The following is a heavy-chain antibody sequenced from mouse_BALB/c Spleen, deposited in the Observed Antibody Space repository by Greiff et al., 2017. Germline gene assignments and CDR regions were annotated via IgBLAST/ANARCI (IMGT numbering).Heavy chain of an antibody. D-gene: IGHD2-14*01. CDR3: AGGDYGYDGFDY. CDR1: GFSLTSYG. J-gene: IGHJ2*01. CDR2: IWAGGST. V-gene: IGHV2-9*02. Sequence: VQLVESGPGLVAPSQCLSITCTVSGFSLTSYGVPWVRQPPGKGLEWLGVIWAGGSTNYYSALMSRLSSSKDNYKNQVFLIMNSLRTDDTAMYYCAGGDYGYDGFDYWGQGTTLTVSS.